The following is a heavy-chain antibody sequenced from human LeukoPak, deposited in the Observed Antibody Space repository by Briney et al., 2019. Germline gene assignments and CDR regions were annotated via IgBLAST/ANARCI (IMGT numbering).Heavy chain of an antibody. Sequence: GGSLRLSCAASGFTFSSYAMSWVRQAPGKGLEWVSGISGSGGSTYYADSVKGRFTISRDNSKNTLYLQMNSLRAEDTAVYYCAREGDDFWSGYAPYYYYGMDVWGQGTTVTVSS. CDR1: GFTFSSYA. CDR3: AREGDDFWSGYAPYYYYGMDV. J-gene: IGHJ6*02. V-gene: IGHV3-23*01. CDR2: ISGSGGST. D-gene: IGHD3-3*01.